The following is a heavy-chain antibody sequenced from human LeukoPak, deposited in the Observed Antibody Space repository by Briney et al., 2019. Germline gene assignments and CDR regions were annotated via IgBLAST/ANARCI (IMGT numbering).Heavy chain of an antibody. J-gene: IGHJ4*02. V-gene: IGHV3-30-3*01. CDR3: ARDFRYYYGSGSYYPYY. Sequence: GGSLRLSCAASGFTFSSYAMHWVRQAPGKGLEWVAVISYDGSNKYYADSVKGRFTISRDNSKNTLYLQMNSLRAEDTAVYYCARDFRYYYGSGSYYPYYWGQGTLVTVSS. CDR1: GFTFSSYA. D-gene: IGHD3-10*01. CDR2: ISYDGSNK.